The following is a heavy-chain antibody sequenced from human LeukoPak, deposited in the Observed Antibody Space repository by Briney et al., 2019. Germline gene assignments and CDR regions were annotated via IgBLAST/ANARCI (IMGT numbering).Heavy chain of an antibody. D-gene: IGHD1-14*01. Sequence: GGSLRLSCVVSGFTFSHDAIHWVRQAPGKGLEWVAVISYYGIERYYAHSVEGRFTISKDTSKNTFYLQMNGLRTEDTAVYYCATDPRQAKPDHFGYWGQGTLVTVSS. V-gene: IGHV3-30*04. J-gene: IGHJ4*02. CDR3: ATDPRQAKPDHFGY. CDR2: ISYYGIER. CDR1: GFTFSHDA.